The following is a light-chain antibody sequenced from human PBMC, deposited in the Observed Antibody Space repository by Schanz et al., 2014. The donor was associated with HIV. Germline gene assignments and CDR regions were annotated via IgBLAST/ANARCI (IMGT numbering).Light chain of an antibody. Sequence: EIVVTQSPATLSVSQGEGATLSCRSSQHINSNLAWYHQKPGQAPKLLIYDTSTRATGVPARFSGSRSGTEFSLTINSLQSEDFAVYYCQQYSNWPWTFGLGTRVEIK. CDR2: DTS. CDR1: QHINSN. CDR3: QQYSNWPWT. J-gene: IGKJ1*01. V-gene: IGKV3-15*01.